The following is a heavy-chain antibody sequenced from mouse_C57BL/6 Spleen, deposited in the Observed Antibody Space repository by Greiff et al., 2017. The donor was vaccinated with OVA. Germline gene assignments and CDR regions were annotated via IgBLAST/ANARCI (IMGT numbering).Heavy chain of an antibody. D-gene: IGHD2-4*01. CDR3: AREEDYGVLYALEY. J-gene: IGHJ4*01. V-gene: IGHV5-17*01. CDR1: GFTFSDYG. Sequence: EVQLVEPGGGLVKPGGSLKLSCAASGFTFSDYGMHWVRQAPEKGLEWVAYISSGSSTIYYADKVKGRFTLSRDNAKNTLFLQMTSLRSEDAAMYYCAREEDYGVLYALEYWGQGTSVTVSS. CDR2: ISSGSSTI.